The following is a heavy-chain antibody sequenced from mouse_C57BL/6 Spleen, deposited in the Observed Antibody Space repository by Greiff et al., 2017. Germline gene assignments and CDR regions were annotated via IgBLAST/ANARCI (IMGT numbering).Heavy chain of an antibody. CDR3: GRWRRRQGFDY. V-gene: IGHV1-69*01. CDR1: GYTFTSYW. D-gene: IGHD2-12*01. Sequence: QVHVKQPGAELVMPGASVKLSCKASGYTFTSYWMHWVKQRPGQGLEWIGEIDPSDSYTNYNQKFKGMSTLTVDKSSSTAYMQLSSQTSEDSAVYYCGRWRRRQGFDYWGQGTTLTVSA. J-gene: IGHJ2*01. CDR2: IDPSDSYT.